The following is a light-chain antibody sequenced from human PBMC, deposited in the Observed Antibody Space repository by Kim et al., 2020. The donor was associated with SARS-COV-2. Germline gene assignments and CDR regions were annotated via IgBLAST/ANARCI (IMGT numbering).Light chain of an antibody. Sequence: APGQTARITCGGNNIGGHSVHWYQQKPGQAHVLVIYYDSDRPSGIPERFSGSKAATTATLTISRVEAGDEADYYCQVWDTDTDDYVFGTGTKVTVL. J-gene: IGLJ1*01. CDR2: YDS. CDR3: QVWDTDTDDYV. V-gene: IGLV3-21*01. CDR1: NIGGHS.